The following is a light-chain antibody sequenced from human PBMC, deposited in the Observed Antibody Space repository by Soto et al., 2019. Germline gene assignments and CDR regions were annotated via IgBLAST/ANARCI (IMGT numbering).Light chain of an antibody. Sequence: VLTQSPDTLSLSPGERVTLSCRASQSVSSSYLARYQQKPGQAPRLLIYGASSRATGIPDRFSGSGSGTDFTLTISRLEPEDFAVYYCQQYGSSPLTFGGGTKVDIK. CDR1: QSVSSSY. CDR3: QQYGSSPLT. J-gene: IGKJ4*01. CDR2: GAS. V-gene: IGKV3-20*01.